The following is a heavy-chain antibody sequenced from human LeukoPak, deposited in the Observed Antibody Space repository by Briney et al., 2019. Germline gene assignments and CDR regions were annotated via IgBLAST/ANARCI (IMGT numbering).Heavy chain of an antibody. V-gene: IGHV1-18*04. J-gene: IGHJ3*02. CDR2: ISAYNGNT. CDR3: ARDAPGLQMAFDI. Sequence: ASVKVSCKASGYTFTNYYMHWVRQAPGQGLEWMGWISAYNGNTNYAQKLQGRVTMTTDTSTSTAYMELRSLRSDDTAVYYCARDAPGLQMAFDIWGQGTMVTVSS. D-gene: IGHD2-15*01. CDR1: GYTFTNYY.